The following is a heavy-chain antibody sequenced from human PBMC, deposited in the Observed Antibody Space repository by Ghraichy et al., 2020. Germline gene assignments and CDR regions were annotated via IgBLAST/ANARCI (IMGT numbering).Heavy chain of an antibody. CDR2: VGNGGSPI. CDR3: SHIVVVTAVNAFDI. J-gene: IGHJ3*02. D-gene: IGHD2-21*02. CDR1: GFTFSKYS. Sequence: GGSLRLSCAASGFTFSKYSMNWVRQAPGKGLEWVSFVGNGGSPIYYADSVKGRFTISRDNAKNSLYLQMNSLRADDTAMYYCSHIVVVTAVNAFDIWGQGTMVTVSS. V-gene: IGHV3-48*04.